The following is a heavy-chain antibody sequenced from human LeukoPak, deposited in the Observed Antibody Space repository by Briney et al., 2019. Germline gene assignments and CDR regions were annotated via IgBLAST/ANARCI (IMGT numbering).Heavy chain of an antibody. Sequence: PGGSLRLSCAASGFTFSTHWMSWVRQAPGKGLEWVANIGQDGTVKNYVDSLRARFTISRDNAKNSLYLLMDNLRAEDTALYFCARQSDIYSYAFDVCGQGTTVTVSS. CDR3: ARQSDIYSYAFDV. CDR1: GFTFSTHW. V-gene: IGHV3-7*01. J-gene: IGHJ6*02. D-gene: IGHD2-15*01. CDR2: IGQDGTVK.